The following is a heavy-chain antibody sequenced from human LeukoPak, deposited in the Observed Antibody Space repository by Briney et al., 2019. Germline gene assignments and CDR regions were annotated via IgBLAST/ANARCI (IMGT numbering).Heavy chain of an antibody. J-gene: IGHJ4*02. CDR3: ARDVVVFGSGWPTNDY. D-gene: IGHD6-19*01. CDR2: ISPTSGGT. Sequence: ASVKVSCKASGYTFTGYYMHWVRQAPGQGLEWMGWISPTSGGTNYAQKFQGRVTMTRDTSISTAYMELGRLRSDDTAVYYCARDVVVFGSGWPTNDYWGQGTLVTVSS. CDR1: GYTFTGYY. V-gene: IGHV1-2*02.